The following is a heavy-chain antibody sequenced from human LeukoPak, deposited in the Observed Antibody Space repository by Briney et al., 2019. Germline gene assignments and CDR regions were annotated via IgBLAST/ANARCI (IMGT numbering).Heavy chain of an antibody. CDR2: ISGSGGST. D-gene: IGHD3-16*02. CDR3: ANRDVWGSYRYPGDFDY. J-gene: IGHJ4*02. CDR1: GFTFGDYA. V-gene: IGHV3-23*01. Sequence: GGSLRLSCTASGFTFGDYAMTWVRQAPGKGLEWVSAISGSGGSTYYADSVKGRFTISRDNSKNTLYLQMNSLRAEDTAVYYCANRDVWGSYRYPGDFDYWGQGTLVTVSS.